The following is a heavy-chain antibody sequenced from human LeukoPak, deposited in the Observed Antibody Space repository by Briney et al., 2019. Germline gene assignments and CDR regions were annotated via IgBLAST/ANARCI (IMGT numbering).Heavy chain of an antibody. CDR2: IYDSGST. CDR3: ARARYSSSWYRVPPFDY. D-gene: IGHD6-13*01. V-gene: IGHV4-59*01. Sequence: SETLSLTCTVSGGSISSYYWSWIRQPPGKGLEWIGYIYDSGSTNYNPSLKSRVTISVDTSKNQFSLKLSSVTAADTAVYYCARARYSSSWYRVPPFDYWGQGTLVTVSS. CDR1: GGSISSYY. J-gene: IGHJ4*02.